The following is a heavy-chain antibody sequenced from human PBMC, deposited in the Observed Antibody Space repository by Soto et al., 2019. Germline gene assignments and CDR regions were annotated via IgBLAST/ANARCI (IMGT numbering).Heavy chain of an antibody. J-gene: IGHJ4*02. D-gene: IGHD6-19*01. V-gene: IGHV2-5*01. CDR3: AHRPSGWRFFDS. CDR2: IYWNDEK. Sequence: PTQPLTLTCSISGSSPTTGGLRVSWIRQPPGKAREWLAIIYWNDEKPYSPSLKSTLTITKDTSNNQVVLTMTNMDPVDTATYYCAHRPSGWRFFDSWGQGTLVTVSS. CDR1: GSSPTTGGLR.